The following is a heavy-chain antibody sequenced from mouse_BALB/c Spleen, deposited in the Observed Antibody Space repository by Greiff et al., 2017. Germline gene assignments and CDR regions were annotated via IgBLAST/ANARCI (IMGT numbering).Heavy chain of an antibody. Sequence: QEQLQQSGAELVRPGASVTLSCKASGYTFTDYEMHWVKQTPVHGLEWIGAIDPETGGTAYNQKFKGKATLTADKSSSTAYMELRSLTSEDSAVYYCTRGYYGWYFDVWGAGTTVTVSS. CDR1: GYTFTDYE. D-gene: IGHD1-1*01. CDR2: IDPETGGT. J-gene: IGHJ1*01. CDR3: TRGYYGWYFDV. V-gene: IGHV1-15*01.